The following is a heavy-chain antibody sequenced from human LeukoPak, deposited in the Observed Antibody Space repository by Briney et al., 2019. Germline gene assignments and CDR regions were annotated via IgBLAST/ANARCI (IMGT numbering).Heavy chain of an antibody. Sequence: SETLSLTCTVSGGSISSYYWSWIRQPPGKGLEWIGYIYYSGSTNYNPSLKGRVTISVNTSRSQFSLKLTSVTAADTAVYYCARDRPGSDAGFDYWGQGTLVTVSS. D-gene: IGHD1-26*01. CDR1: GGSISSYY. CDR2: IYYSGST. CDR3: ARDRPGSDAGFDY. J-gene: IGHJ4*02. V-gene: IGHV4-59*01.